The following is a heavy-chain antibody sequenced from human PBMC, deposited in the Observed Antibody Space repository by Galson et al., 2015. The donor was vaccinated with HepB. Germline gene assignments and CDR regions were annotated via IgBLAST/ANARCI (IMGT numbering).Heavy chain of an antibody. CDR3: ARDMGYSSSSEKGGFDY. Sequence: QSGAEVKKPGASVKVSCKASGGTFSSYAISWVRQAPGQGLEWMGGIIPIFGTANYAQKFQGRVTITADKSTSTAYMELSSLRSEDTAVYYCARDMGYSSSSEKGGFDYWGQGTLVTVSS. J-gene: IGHJ4*02. D-gene: IGHD6-6*01. CDR2: IIPIFGTA. V-gene: IGHV1-69*06. CDR1: GGTFSSYA.